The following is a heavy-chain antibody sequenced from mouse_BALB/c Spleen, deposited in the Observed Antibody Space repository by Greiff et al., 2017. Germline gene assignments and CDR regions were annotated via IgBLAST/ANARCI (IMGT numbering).Heavy chain of an antibody. D-gene: IGHD2-1*01. CDR2: IWGDGST. Sequence: QVQLQQSGPGLVAPSQSLSITCTVSGFSLTGYGVNWVRQPPGKGLEWLGMIWGDGSTDYNSALKSRLSISKDNSKSQVFLKMNSLQTDDTARYYCARDLPKGNYEGYYAMDYWGQGTSVTVSS. J-gene: IGHJ4*01. CDR1: GFSLTGYG. V-gene: IGHV2-6-7*01. CDR3: ARDLPKGNYEGYYAMDY.